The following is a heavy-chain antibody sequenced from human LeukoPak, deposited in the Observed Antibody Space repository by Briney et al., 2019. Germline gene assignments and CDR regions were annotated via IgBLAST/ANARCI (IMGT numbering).Heavy chain of an antibody. CDR3: ARYFTGDSLNAFDI. J-gene: IGHJ3*02. CDR2: IIPIFGTA. Sequence: GASVKVSCKASGGTFSSYAISWVRQAPGQGLEWMGGIIPIFGTANYAQKFQGRVTITADESTSTAYMELSSLRSEDTAVYYCARYFTGDSLNAFDIWGQGTMVTVSS. V-gene: IGHV1-69*01. D-gene: IGHD2-8*02. CDR1: GGTFSSYA.